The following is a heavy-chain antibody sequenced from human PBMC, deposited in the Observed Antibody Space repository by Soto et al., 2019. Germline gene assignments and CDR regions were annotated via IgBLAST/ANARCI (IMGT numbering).Heavy chain of an antibody. CDR1: GYTFTGYY. D-gene: IGHD2-8*01. V-gene: IGHV1-2*04. CDR3: ARESPNCTNGVCLDY. J-gene: IGHJ4*02. CDR2: INPNSGGT. Sequence: ASVKVSCKASGYTFTGYYMHWVRQAPGQGLEWMGWINPNSGGTNYAQKFQGWVTMTRDTSISTAYMELSRLRSDDTAVYYCARESPNCTNGVCLDYWGQGTLVTVSS.